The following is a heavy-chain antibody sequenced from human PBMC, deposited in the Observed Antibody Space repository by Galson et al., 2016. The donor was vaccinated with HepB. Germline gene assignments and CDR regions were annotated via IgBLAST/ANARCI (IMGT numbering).Heavy chain of an antibody. J-gene: IGHJ6*02. CDR3: ARSKLGNNFFYYYGMDV. CDR2: ISGSGVSI. CDR1: GFTITSYG. D-gene: IGHD1-1*01. Sequence: SLRLSCAASGFTITSYGMTWVRQAPGKGLEWVSAISGSGVSIYYADTVKGRFTISRDESKNTVYLQMNSPRDEDTAVYYCARSKLGNNFFYYYGMDVWGQGTTVTVSS. V-gene: IGHV3-23*01.